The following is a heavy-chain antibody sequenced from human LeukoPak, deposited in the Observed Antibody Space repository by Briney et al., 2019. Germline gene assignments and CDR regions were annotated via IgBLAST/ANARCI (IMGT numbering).Heavy chain of an antibody. V-gene: IGHV1-2*02. CDR3: ARGFDDVWGIYRFYFDY. Sequence: ASVKVSCKASGYTFTGYYMHWVRQAPGQGLEWMGWINPNSGGTNYAQKFQGRVTMTRDTSISTAYMELSRLRSDDTAVYYCARGFDDVWGIYRFYFDYWGQGTLVTVSS. J-gene: IGHJ4*02. CDR1: GYTFTGYY. D-gene: IGHD3-16*02. CDR2: INPNSGGT.